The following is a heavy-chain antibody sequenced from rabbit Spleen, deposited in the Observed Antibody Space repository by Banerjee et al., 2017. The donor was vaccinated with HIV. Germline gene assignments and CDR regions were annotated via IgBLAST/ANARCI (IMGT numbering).Heavy chain of an antibody. V-gene: IGHV1S40*01. CDR2: IQPISGAT. D-gene: IGHD4-1*01. CDR1: GFSFSGRYW. Sequence: QSLEESGGDLVKPGASLTLTCTASGFSFSGRYWISWVRQAPEKGLEWIACIQPISGATVYATWAKGRFTVSRASWTTVTLQMTSLTAADTASYFCARDLAGVIGWNFNLWGPGTLVTVS. CDR3: ARDLAGVIGWNFNL. J-gene: IGHJ4*01.